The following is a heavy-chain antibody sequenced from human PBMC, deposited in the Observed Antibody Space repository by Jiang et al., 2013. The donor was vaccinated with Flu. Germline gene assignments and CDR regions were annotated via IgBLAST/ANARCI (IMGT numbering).Heavy chain of an antibody. V-gene: IGHV4-38-2*01. CDR2: IYHSGTT. D-gene: IGHD3-10*01. Sequence: SGSGLVKPSETLSLTCDVSGYSISSGYYWAWVRQSPGKGLEWIGNIYHSGTTYYNPSLKSRVIISVDTSQNDFSLKLKSVTAADTAVYYCARHAALWFGEAGVGWFDAWGQGSLVTVSS. J-gene: IGHJ5*02. CDR1: GYSISSGYY. CDR3: ARHAALWFGEAGVGWFDA.